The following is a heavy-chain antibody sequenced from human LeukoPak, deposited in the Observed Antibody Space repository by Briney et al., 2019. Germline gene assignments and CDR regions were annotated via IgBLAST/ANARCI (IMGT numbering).Heavy chain of an antibody. CDR1: GFTFSDYY. CDR2: ISSSGSTI. J-gene: IGHJ3*02. V-gene: IGHV3-11*04. Sequence: GGSLTLSCAASGFTFSDYYMSWLRQAPGKGLEWVSYISSSGSTIYYADSVKGRFTISRDNSKNTLYLQMNRLRAEDTAVYYCARGASNDAFHIWGQGTMVTVSS. CDR3: ARGASNDAFHI.